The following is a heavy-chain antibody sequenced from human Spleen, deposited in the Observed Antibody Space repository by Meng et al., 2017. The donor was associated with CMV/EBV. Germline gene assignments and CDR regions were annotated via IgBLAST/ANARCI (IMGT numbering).Heavy chain of an antibody. Sequence: ASVKVSCKASGYRFTDYYMHWVRQAPGQCLEWMGWLNPNTGVTIYAQKFQGRVTVTRDTSISTVYMELRRLRSDDTAVYYCARGGSGYYYYDMDVWGQGTTVTVSS. CDR1: GYRFTDYY. D-gene: IGHD3-16*01. CDR3: ARGGSGYYYYDMDV. CDR2: LNPNTGVT. V-gene: IGHV1-2*02. J-gene: IGHJ6*02.